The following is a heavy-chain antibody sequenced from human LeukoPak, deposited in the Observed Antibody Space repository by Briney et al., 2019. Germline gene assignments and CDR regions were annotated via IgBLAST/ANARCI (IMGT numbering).Heavy chain of an antibody. J-gene: IGHJ3*02. CDR2: IYTRGST. Sequence: SETLSLTCTVSGGSINNYYWSWIRQPAGKGLEWIGRIYTRGSTNYNPSLKSRVTMSVDTSKNHFSLKLSSVTAADTAVYYCARGRYCSADICSGGDAFDIWGQGTMVSVSS. V-gene: IGHV4-4*07. CDR1: GGSINNYY. D-gene: IGHD2-15*01. CDR3: ARGRYCSADICSGGDAFDI.